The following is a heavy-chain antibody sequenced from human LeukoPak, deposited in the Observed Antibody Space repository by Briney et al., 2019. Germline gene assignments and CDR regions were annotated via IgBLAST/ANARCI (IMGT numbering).Heavy chain of an antibody. CDR2: INPSDGVI. CDR1: GYTFTRYY. J-gene: IGHJ4*02. D-gene: IGHD3-10*01. Sequence: ASVKVSCKASGYTFTRYYMHWVRQAPGQGLEWMGIINPSDGVIDYAQKFQDRVTMTRETSTSTVYMELSSLRSEDTAVYYCARRGSGSYVLDYWGQGTLVTVSS. V-gene: IGHV1-46*01. CDR3: ARRGSGSYVLDY.